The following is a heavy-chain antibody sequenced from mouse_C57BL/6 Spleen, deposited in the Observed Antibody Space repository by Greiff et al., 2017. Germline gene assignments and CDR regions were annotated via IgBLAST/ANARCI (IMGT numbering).Heavy chain of an antibody. J-gene: IGHJ2*01. V-gene: IGHV3-6*01. Sequence: VQLKASGPGLVKPSQSLSLTCSVTGYSITSGYYWNWIRQFPGNKLEWMGYISYDGSNNYNPSLKNRISITRDTSKNQFFLKLNSVTTEDTATYYCARDGYYLYFDYWGQGTTLTVSS. CDR3: ARDGYYLYFDY. CDR2: ISYDGSN. CDR1: GYSITSGYY. D-gene: IGHD2-3*01.